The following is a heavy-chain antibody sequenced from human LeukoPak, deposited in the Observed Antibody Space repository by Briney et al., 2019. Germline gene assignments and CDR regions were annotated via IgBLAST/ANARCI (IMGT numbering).Heavy chain of an antibody. V-gene: IGHV1-2*06. D-gene: IGHD3-10*01. CDR1: GYTFTGYY. J-gene: IGHJ1*01. CDR3: ARDGSGSYYNPDQH. Sequence: GASVKVSCKASGYTFTGYYMHWVWQAPGQGLEWMGRINPNSGGTNYAQKFQGRVTMTRDTSISTAYMELSRLRSDDTAVYYCARDGSGSYYNPDQHWGQGTLVTVSS. CDR2: INPNSGGT.